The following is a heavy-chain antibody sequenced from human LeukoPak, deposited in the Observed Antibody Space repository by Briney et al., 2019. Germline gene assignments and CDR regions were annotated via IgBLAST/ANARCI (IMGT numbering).Heavy chain of an antibody. V-gene: IGHV3-53*01. CDR3: TRVHRGDYATD. CDR1: GFTVSSNY. CDR2: IYSGGST. Sequence: PGGSLRLSCAASGFTVSSNYMSWVRQAPGKGLEWVSVIYSGGSTYYTDSVRGRFTISRDNSKNILYLQMNSLRVEDTAIYYCTRVHRGDYATDWGQGTLVTVSS. D-gene: IGHD2-2*01. J-gene: IGHJ4*02.